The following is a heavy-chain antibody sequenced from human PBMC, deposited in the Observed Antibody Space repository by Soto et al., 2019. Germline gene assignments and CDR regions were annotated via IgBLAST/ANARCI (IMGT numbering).Heavy chain of an antibody. V-gene: IGHV3-30*03. CDR2: MSYDGSRQ. CDR3: ARGRWYASWSSSDC. J-gene: IGHJ4*02. Sequence: QVQLVESGGGVVQPGRSLRLSCAASGFTLSGNDMHWVRQAPGKGPEWVAVMSYDGSRQYYADSVKGRFTISRDTSKSTIYLQMNSLRTEDTAVYYCARGRWYASWSSSDCWGQGTLVTVSS. CDR1: GFTLSGND. D-gene: IGHD2-2*01.